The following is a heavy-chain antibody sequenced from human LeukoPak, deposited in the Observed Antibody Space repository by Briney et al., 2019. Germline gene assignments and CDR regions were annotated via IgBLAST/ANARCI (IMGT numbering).Heavy chain of an antibody. D-gene: IGHD3-10*01. CDR2: INHSGST. CDR3: ARAPSGLLWFGELSPNYYYGMDV. V-gene: IGHV4-34*01. CDR1: GGPFSGYY. J-gene: IGHJ6*04. Sequence: SETLSLTCAVYGGPFSGYYRSWIRQPPGKGLEWIGEINHSGSTNYNPSLKSRVTISVDTSKNQFSLKLSSVTAADTAVYYCARAPSGLLWFGELSPNYYYGMDVWGKGTTVTVSS.